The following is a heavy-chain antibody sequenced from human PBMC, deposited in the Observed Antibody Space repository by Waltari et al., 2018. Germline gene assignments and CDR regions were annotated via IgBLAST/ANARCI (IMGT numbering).Heavy chain of an antibody. Sequence: DVQLVEPGGGLIQPGGSMRLSCEASGFSVTNNYMGWVRQAPGRGLEWVSVIYDGDTTFYADSVKGRFTVSTDASKNTLFLQMNSLRADDTAVYYCAVLRFLRWFVDYWGQGLPVTVSS. CDR2: IYDGDTT. J-gene: IGHJ4*02. CDR3: AVLRFLRWFVDY. V-gene: IGHV3-53*01. D-gene: IGHD3-3*01. CDR1: GFSVTNNY.